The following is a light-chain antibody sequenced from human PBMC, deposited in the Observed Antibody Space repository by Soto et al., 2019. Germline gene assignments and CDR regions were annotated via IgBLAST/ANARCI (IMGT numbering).Light chain of an antibody. CDR2: DNT. J-gene: IGLJ2*01. Sequence: QSVLTQPPSVSGAPGQRVTLSCTGSISNIGAGYGVHWYQQLPGRSPKLLVYDNTKRHSGVPDRFSGSKSGTSASLAITRLQADDEADYYCQSYDRSLSGVVFGGGTKLTVL. CDR1: ISNIGAGYG. V-gene: IGLV1-40*01. CDR3: QSYDRSLSGVV.